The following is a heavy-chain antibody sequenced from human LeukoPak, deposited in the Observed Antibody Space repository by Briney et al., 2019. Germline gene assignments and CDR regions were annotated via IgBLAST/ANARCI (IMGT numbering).Heavy chain of an antibody. V-gene: IGHV5-51*01. D-gene: IGHD1-26*01. CDR1: GYSFTTYW. J-gene: IGHJ4*02. CDR3: ARALVGAATLSY. Sequence: GESLKISCKGSGYSFTTYWIAWVRQLPGKGLEWMGVIYPGDSDTRYSPSFQGQVTLSADKSISTAYLQWSSLKASDTAIYYCARALVGAATLSYWGQGTLVTVSS. CDR2: IYPGDSDT.